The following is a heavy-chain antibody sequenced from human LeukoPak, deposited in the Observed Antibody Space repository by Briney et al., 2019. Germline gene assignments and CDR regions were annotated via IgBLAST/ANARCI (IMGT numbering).Heavy chain of an antibody. D-gene: IGHD2-8*01. J-gene: IGHJ5*02. CDR2: IIPIFGTA. CDR3: ASACTNGVCYTEGWFDP. CDR1: GGTFSSYA. Sequence: SVKVSCKASGGTFSSYAISWVRQAPGQGLEWMGGIIPIFGTANYAQKFQGRVTITADESTSTAYMELSSLRTEDTAVYYCASACTNGVCYTEGWFDPWGQGTLVTVSS. V-gene: IGHV1-69*13.